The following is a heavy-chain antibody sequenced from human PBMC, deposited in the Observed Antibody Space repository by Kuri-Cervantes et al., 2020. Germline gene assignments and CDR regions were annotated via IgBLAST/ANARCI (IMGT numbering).Heavy chain of an antibody. CDR3: ARGRKRYYYDSSGYYDY. CDR2: INHSGST. J-gene: IGHJ4*02. D-gene: IGHD3-22*01. V-gene: IGHV4-34*01. CDR1: GGSISSYY. Sequence: ESLKISCTVSGGSISSYYWSWIRQPPGKGLEWIGEINHSGSTNYNPSLKSRVTISVDTSKNQFSLKLSSVTAADTAVYSCARGRKRYYYDSSGYYDYWGQGTLVTVSS.